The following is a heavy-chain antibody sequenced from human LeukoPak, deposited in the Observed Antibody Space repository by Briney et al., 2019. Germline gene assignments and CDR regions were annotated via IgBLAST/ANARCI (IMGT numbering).Heavy chain of an antibody. V-gene: IGHV1-2*02. CDR2: INPNSGGT. Sequence: ASVKVSCKASGYTFTGYYMHWVRQAPGQGLEWMGWINPNSGGTNYAQKFQGRVTMTRDTSISTAYMELSGLRSDDTAVYYCASSGYYDILTGYYYYYYMDVWGKGTTVTVSS. CDR3: ASSGYYDILTGYYYYYYMDV. CDR1: GYTFTGYY. J-gene: IGHJ6*03. D-gene: IGHD3-9*01.